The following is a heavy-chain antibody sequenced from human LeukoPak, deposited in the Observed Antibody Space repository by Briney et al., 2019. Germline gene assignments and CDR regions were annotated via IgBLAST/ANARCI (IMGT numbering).Heavy chain of an antibody. D-gene: IGHD6-19*01. CDR3: ARDIGGYSSGWNAFDI. Sequence: SQTLSLTCTVSGGSISSGGYYWSWIRQPPGKGLEWIGYIYHSGSTYYNPSLKSRVTISVDRSKNQFSLKLSSVTAADTAVYYCARDIGGYSSGWNAFDIWGQGTMVTVSS. CDR2: IYHSGST. J-gene: IGHJ3*02. V-gene: IGHV4-30-2*01. CDR1: GGSISSGGYY.